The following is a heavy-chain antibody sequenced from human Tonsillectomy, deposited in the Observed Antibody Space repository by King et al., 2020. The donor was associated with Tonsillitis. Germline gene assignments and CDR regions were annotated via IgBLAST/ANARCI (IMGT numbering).Heavy chain of an antibody. V-gene: IGHV4-38-2*01. CDR1: GYSISSGYY. CDR2: MFHTGSS. CDR3: VRTSRDYGGNTNSFDF. D-gene: IGHD4-23*01. Sequence: QLQESGPGLVKPSETLSLTCDVSGYSISSGYYWGWIRQPPGKGLEYIGNMFHTGSSSFNPSLKSRVTISVDRSKNQFSLRLSSVTASVTAVYYCVRTSRDYGGNTNSFDFWGQGTMVTVSS. J-gene: IGHJ3*01.